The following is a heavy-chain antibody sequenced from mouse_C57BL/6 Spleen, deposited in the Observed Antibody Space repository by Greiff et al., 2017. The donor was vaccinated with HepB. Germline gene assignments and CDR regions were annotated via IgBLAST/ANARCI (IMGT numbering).Heavy chain of an antibody. D-gene: IGHD3-1*01. CDR3: ARGTQGVDY. CDR1: GYTFTSYR. V-gene: IGHV1-61*01. Sequence: QVQLQQPGAELVRPGSSVKLSCKASGYTFTSYRMDWVKQRPGQGLEWIGNIYPSDSETHYNQKFKDKATLPVDKSSSKAYMQLSSLTSEDSAVYYSARGTQGVDYWGQGTTLTVSS. CDR2: IYPSDSET. J-gene: IGHJ2*01.